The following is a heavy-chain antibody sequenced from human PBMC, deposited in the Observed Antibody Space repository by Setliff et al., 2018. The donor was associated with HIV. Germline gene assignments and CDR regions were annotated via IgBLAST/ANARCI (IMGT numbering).Heavy chain of an antibody. J-gene: IGHJ4*02. D-gene: IGHD1-1*01. CDR2: VNHRGIT. CDR1: GASFSNYY. Sequence: PSETLSLTCAVYGASFSNYYWSWIRQPPGKGLEWIGEVNHRGITNYNPSLKSRVSISVDTSKNQFSLKLSPVTAADTAVYYCARCRGTLYYFDYWGQGTLGTVSS. V-gene: IGHV4-34*01. CDR3: ARCRGTLYYFDY.